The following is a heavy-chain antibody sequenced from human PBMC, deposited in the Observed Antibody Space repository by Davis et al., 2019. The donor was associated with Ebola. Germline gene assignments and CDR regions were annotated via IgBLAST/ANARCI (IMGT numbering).Heavy chain of an antibody. CDR2: ISNSGNTI. CDR1: EFTFSDYF. J-gene: IGHJ4*02. CDR3: ARDFRSRNWNDPYYFDY. D-gene: IGHD1-1*01. Sequence: PGGSLRLSCAASEFTFSDYFMSWIRQAPGKGLEWVSYISNSGNTIYYADSVKGRFTISRDNAKNSMYLQMNSLRAEDTAVYYCARDFRSRNWNDPYYFDYWGQGTLVTVSS. V-gene: IGHV3-11*04.